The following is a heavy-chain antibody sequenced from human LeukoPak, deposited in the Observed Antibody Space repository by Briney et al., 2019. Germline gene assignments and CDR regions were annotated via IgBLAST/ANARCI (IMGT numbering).Heavy chain of an antibody. V-gene: IGHV3-30*02. J-gene: IGHJ4*02. D-gene: IGHD5-18*01. CDR2: IRYDGSNK. CDR1: GFTFSSYG. CDR3: AKDPPSRDPHEIQLWPDY. Sequence: GGSLRLSCAASGFTFSSYGMHWVRQAPGKGLEWVAFIRYDGSNKYYADSVKGRFTISRDNSKNTLYLQMNSLRAEDTAVYYCAKDPPSRDPHEIQLWPDYWGQGTLVTVSS.